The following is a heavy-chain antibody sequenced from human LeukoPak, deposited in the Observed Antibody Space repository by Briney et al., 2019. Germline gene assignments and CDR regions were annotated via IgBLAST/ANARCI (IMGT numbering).Heavy chain of an antibody. CDR1: GFTFSSYE. Sequence: GGSLRLSCAASGFTFSSYEMNWVRQAPGKGLEWVGRIKSKTDGGTTDYAAPVKGRFTISRDDSKNTLYLQMNSLKTEDTAVYYCTTDKWSGYSSGWYSFGMDVWGQGTTVTVSS. CDR2: IKSKTDGGTT. CDR3: TTDKWSGYSSGWYSFGMDV. J-gene: IGHJ6*02. D-gene: IGHD6-19*01. V-gene: IGHV3-15*01.